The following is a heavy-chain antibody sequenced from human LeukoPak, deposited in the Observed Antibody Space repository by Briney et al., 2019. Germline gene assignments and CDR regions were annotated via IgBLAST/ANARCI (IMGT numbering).Heavy chain of an antibody. J-gene: IGHJ4*02. CDR2: INPNSGGT. CDR3: ATASGYCSGGSCCH. D-gene: IGHD2-15*01. Sequence: GASVKVSCKASGYTFTDYYMHWVRQAPGQGLEWMGWINPNSGGTNYAQKFQGRVTMTRDTSISTAYMELSRLRSDDTAVYYCATASGYCSGGSCCHWGQGTLVTVSS. V-gene: IGHV1-2*02. CDR1: GYTFTDYY.